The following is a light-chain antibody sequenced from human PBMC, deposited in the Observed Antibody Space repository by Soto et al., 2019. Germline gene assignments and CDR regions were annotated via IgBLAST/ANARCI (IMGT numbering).Light chain of an antibody. J-gene: IGKJ5*01. CDR1: QSINRY. V-gene: IGKV3-11*01. Sequence: NVWTQSPATLSLSPAEGATLSCRSSQSINRYLGWYQQKPGQAPRLLIYDASNRATGIPARFSGSGSGTDFSLTISSLEPEDFAVYYCQRRSNWPITFGLGTRLEIK. CDR2: DAS. CDR3: QRRSNWPIT.